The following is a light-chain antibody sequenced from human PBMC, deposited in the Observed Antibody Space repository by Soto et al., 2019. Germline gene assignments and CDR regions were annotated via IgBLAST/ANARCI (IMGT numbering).Light chain of an antibody. V-gene: IGKV3-20*01. CDR3: QQYGSSPGIT. Sequence: EIVMTQSPATLSVSPGERATLSCSASQSVSSSYLAWYQQKPGQAPRLLIYGASSRATGIPDRFSGSGSGTDFTLTISRLEPEDFAVYYCQQYGSSPGITFGQGTRLEI. J-gene: IGKJ5*01. CDR1: QSVSSSY. CDR2: GAS.